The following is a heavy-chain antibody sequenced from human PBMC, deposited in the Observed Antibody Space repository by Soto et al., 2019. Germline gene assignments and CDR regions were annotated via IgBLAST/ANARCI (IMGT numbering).Heavy chain of an antibody. D-gene: IGHD6-19*01. J-gene: IGHJ3*01. V-gene: IGHV4-34*02. CDR3: ARCGSSDWQVAFDF. CDR2: VNHNGRN. Sequence: QLHQQQCGAGLLKPSETLSLTCAVYGGSFSGYFWNWIRQTPGKGLEWIGKVNHNGRNHYNPSLKSRVTITLDMSKIQISLRLTSVTAADTAVYYWARCGSSDWQVAFDFWGQGTMFPFSS. CDR1: GGSFSGYF.